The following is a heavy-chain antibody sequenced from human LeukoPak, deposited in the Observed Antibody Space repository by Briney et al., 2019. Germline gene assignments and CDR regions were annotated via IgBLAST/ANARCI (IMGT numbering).Heavy chain of an antibody. J-gene: IGHJ4*02. CDR3: AAKSCTGSSCYRPMDY. CDR2: NGGSGGTI. V-gene: IGHV3-23*01. Sequence: GGSLRLSCAASGYTFSHYYMSGLRQAPGKGLAWVSVNGGSGGTIYYADSVKGRFTISRDNSKNTLYLQMNSLRVEDTAVYYCAAKSCTGSSCYRPMDYWGQGILVTVSS. CDR1: GYTFSHYY. D-gene: IGHD2-15*01.